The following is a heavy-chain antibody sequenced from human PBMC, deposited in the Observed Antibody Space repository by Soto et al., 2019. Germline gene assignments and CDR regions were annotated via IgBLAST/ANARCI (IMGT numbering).Heavy chain of an antibody. CDR1: GGSISSGGYY. J-gene: IGHJ5*02. V-gene: IGHV4-31*03. CDR2: IYYSGST. D-gene: IGHD3-10*01. CDR3: ARVWFGEFDNWFDP. Sequence: SETLSLTCTVSGGSISSGGYYWSWIRHHPGKGLEWIGYIYYSGSTYYNPSLKSRVTISVDTSKNQFSLKLSSVTAADTAVYYCARVWFGEFDNWFDPWGQGTLVTVSS.